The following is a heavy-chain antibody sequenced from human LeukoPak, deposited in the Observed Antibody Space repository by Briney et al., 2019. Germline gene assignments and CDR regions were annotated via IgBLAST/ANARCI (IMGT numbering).Heavy chain of an antibody. Sequence: ASVNVSCTASGYTFNGYYMHWVPQAPGQGLEWMGWINPNSGGTNYAQKFQGRVTMTRDTSISTAYMELSRLRSDDTAVYYCARGMEPYYYMDVWGKGTTVTVSS. D-gene: IGHD1-26*01. J-gene: IGHJ6*03. CDR2: INPNSGGT. CDR3: ARGMEPYYYMDV. CDR1: GYTFNGYY. V-gene: IGHV1-2*02.